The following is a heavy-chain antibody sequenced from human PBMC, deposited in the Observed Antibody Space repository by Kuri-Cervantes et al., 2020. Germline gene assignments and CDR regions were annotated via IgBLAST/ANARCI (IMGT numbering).Heavy chain of an antibody. CDR3: ATGRHYYASSGQTKPAFDI. J-gene: IGHJ3*02. CDR2: IYYSGST. CDR1: GSYSSSGGYY. V-gene: IGHV4-31*02. D-gene: IGHD3-22*01. Sequence: SGTFSGSYSSSGGYYCRRIRQHPGKGLEWIGYIYYSGSTYYKPSLKSQVTISVYTSNNQFSLKLSSVTAADTAVYYCATGRHYYASSGQTKPAFDIWGQGTMVTVSS.